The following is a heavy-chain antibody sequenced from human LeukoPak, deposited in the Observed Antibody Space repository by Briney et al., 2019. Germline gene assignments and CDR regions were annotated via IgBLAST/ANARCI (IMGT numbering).Heavy chain of an antibody. CDR2: IYTSGST. J-gene: IGHJ4*02. CDR3: AATYTVTNFRVGRTLFDY. D-gene: IGHD4-17*01. V-gene: IGHV4-61*02. CDR1: GGSISSGSYY. Sequence: SETLSLTCTVSGGSISSGSYYWSWIRQPAGKGLEWIGRIYTSGSTNHNPSLKSRVTISVDTSKNQFSLKLSSVTAADTAVYYCAATYTVTNFRVGRTLFDYWGQGTLVTVSS.